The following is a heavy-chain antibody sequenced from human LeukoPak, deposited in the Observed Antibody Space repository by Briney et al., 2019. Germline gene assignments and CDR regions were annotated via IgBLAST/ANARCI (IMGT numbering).Heavy chain of an antibody. CDR1: GYTLTELS. V-gene: IGHV1-24*01. CDR2: SDPEDGET. Sequence: ASVKVSCKVSGYTLTELSMHWVRQAPGKGLEWMGGSDPEDGETMYAQKFQGRVTMTEDTSTDTAYMELSSLRSEDTAVYYCARFENIAMALDYWGQGTLVTVSS. CDR3: ARFENIAMALDY. J-gene: IGHJ4*02. D-gene: IGHD5-18*01.